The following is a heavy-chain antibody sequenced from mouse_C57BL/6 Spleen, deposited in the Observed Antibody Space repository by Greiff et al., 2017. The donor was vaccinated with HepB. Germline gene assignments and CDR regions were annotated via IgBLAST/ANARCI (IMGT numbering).Heavy chain of an antibody. D-gene: IGHD2-4*01. V-gene: IGHV1-76*01. J-gene: IGHJ3*01. Sequence: LVESGAELVRPGASVKLSCKASGYTFTDYYINWVKQRPGQGLEWIARIYPGSGNTYYNEKFKGKATLTAEKSSSTAYMQLSSLTSEDSAVYFCARLYDHDGEPWFAYWGQGTLVTVSA. CDR3: ARLYDHDGEPWFAY. CDR2: IYPGSGNT. CDR1: GYTFTDYY.